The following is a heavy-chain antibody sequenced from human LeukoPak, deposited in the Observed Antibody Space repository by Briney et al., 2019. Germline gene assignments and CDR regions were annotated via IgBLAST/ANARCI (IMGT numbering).Heavy chain of an antibody. CDR2: ISSSSSYI. CDR3: ARDGEQDIVVVPAAPWFDP. J-gene: IGHJ5*02. D-gene: IGHD2-2*01. Sequence: GGSLRLSCAASGFTFSSYSTNWVRQAPGKGLEWVSSISSSSSYIYYAASVKGRFTISSDNAKNSLYLHMNSLRAEDTAVYYCARDGEQDIVVVPAAPWFDPWGQGTLVTVSS. V-gene: IGHV3-21*01. CDR1: GFTFSSYS.